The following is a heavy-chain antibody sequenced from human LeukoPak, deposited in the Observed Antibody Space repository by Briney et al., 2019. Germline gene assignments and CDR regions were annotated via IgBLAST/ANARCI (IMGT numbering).Heavy chain of an antibody. J-gene: IGHJ6*02. CDR3: TTDLMDV. V-gene: IGHV3-15*01. Sequence: PGGSLRLSCAASDFTFDSAWMSWVRQAPGKGLEWVGRIKSNTAGGTTEYAAPGKARFTISRDDSKNTLYLQMNSLKPEDTAVYYCTTDLMDVWGQGTTVTVSS. CDR2: IKSNTAGGTT. CDR1: DFTFDSAW.